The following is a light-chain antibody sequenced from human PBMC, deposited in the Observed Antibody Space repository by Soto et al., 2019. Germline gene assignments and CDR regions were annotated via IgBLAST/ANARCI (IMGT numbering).Light chain of an antibody. V-gene: IGKV3-20*01. Sequence: EIVLTQSPGTLSLSPGERATLSCRASQSVSRSDLAWYQQKPGQAPRLLIYGASSRATGIPDRFSGSGSGTDFTLTISRMEPEDFAVYYCQQFSSKPSWTFGQGTKVDI. J-gene: IGKJ1*01. CDR3: QQFSSKPSWT. CDR1: QSVSRSD. CDR2: GAS.